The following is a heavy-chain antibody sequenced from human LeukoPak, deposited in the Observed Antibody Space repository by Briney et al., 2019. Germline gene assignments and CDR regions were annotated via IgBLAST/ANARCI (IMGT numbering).Heavy chain of an antibody. Sequence: SETLSPTCTVSGASIKTYYWGWVRQSPGKGLEWIGYIYINGRTNYNPSLNSRVTISVDTSKNQFSLNLRSVTAADTATYYCVRDFRADGNSHYYYMDVWPKGTTVTVS. CDR2: IYINGRT. V-gene: IGHV4-59*01. CDR3: VRDFRADGNSHYYYMDV. CDR1: GASIKTYY. D-gene: IGHD4-23*01. J-gene: IGHJ6*03.